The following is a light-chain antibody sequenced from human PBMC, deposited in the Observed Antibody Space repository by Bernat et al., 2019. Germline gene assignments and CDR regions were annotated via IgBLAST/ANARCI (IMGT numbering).Light chain of an antibody. CDR1: SSDVGDRNY. J-gene: IGLJ1*01. V-gene: IGLV2-11*01. CDR2: DVS. CDR3: CSYAGNSFV. Sequence: QSALTQPRSVSGSPGQSVTISCTGTSSDVGDRNYVSWYQHHPGQAPKFIIYDVSKRPSGVPDRFSGSKSGHTASLPISGLQADDEADYYCCSYAGNSFVFGTGTKVTVL.